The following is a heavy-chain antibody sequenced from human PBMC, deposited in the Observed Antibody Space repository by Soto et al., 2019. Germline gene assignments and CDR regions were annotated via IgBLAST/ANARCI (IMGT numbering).Heavy chain of an antibody. Sequence: VRLVQSGAEVKKPGSSVRVSCTASGGSFSNYGITWVRQAPGQGLEWMGGIMPIFGTATYAEKFQGRVTVSADELTTTASLELSSLSSDDTAVYFCARASDYDLLTAREYALDFWGQGTTVTVS. J-gene: IGHJ6*02. CDR3: ARASDYDLLTAREYALDF. V-gene: IGHV1-69*01. CDR2: IMPIFGTA. D-gene: IGHD3-9*01. CDR1: GGSFSNYG.